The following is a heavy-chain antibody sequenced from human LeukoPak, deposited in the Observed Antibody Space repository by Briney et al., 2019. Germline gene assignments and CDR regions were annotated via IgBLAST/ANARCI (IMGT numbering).Heavy chain of an antibody. CDR3: AKDLTGPYFDWLLIDSFDY. J-gene: IGHJ4*02. Sequence: GSLRLSCAASGFPFSSYGMSWVRPAPGKGVEWGSVINGSGGNTYYADSVKGRFTISRDNSKNTLYLQMNSLRAEDTAVYYCAKDLTGPYFDWLLIDSFDYWGQGTLVTVSS. D-gene: IGHD3-9*01. V-gene: IGHV3-23*01. CDR2: INGSGGNT. CDR1: GFPFSSYG.